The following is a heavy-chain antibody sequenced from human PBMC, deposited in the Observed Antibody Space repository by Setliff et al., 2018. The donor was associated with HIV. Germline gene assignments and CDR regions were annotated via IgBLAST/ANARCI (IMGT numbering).Heavy chain of an antibody. J-gene: IGHJ3*02. V-gene: IGHV4-4*07. CDR1: GDSSSSYY. Sequence: PSETLSLTCTVSGDSSSSYYCNWIRQPAGKGLEWIGHMYISGSTNYNPSLKSRVTMSLDTSKNQFSLKLTSVTAADTAVYYCAKFYCPHGVCYGFDIWGQGTMVTVSS. CDR2: MYISGST. CDR3: AKFYCPHGVCYGFDI. D-gene: IGHD2-8*01.